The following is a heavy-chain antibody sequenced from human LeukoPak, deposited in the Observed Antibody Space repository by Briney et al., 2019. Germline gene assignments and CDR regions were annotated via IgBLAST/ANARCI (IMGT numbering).Heavy chain of an antibody. D-gene: IGHD3-22*01. Sequence: PGGSLRLSCAASGFTFSSYSMNWVRQAPGKGLEWVSPISSSSSYKYYADSVKGRFTISRDNAKNSLYLQMTSLRAEDTAVYYCARDLIMDSSGSDAFDIWGQGTMVTVSS. J-gene: IGHJ3*02. V-gene: IGHV3-21*01. CDR1: GFTFSSYS. CDR2: ISSSSSYK. CDR3: ARDLIMDSSGSDAFDI.